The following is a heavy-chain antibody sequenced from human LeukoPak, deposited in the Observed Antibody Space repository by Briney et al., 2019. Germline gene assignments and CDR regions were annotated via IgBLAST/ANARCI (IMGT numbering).Heavy chain of an antibody. CDR2: ISSSGTTT. Sequence: GGAVRLSCAASGFSFSVYEMHWVRQAPGKGLEWISDISSSGTTTYYADSVKGRFTISRDNAKNSLYLQMNSLRAEDTAVYYCTTLTVANNFDYWGQGTLVTVAS. CDR1: GFSFSVYE. J-gene: IGHJ4*02. V-gene: IGHV3-48*03. CDR3: TTLTVANNFDY. D-gene: IGHD5-12*01.